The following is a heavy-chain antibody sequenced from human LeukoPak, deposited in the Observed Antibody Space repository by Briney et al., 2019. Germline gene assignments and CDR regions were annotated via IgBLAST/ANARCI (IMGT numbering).Heavy chain of an antibody. D-gene: IGHD3-22*01. CDR1: GFTFTSYT. J-gene: IGHJ4*02. CDR2: ITNSGVHT. CDR3: ARDLKSSGYYLGY. Sequence: GGSLRLSCAASGFTFTSYTMSWVRQAPGKGLEWVSSITNSGVHTYYADSVKGRFTISRDNAKNSLYLQMNSLRAEDTAVYYCARDLKSSGYYLGYWGQGTLVTVSS. V-gene: IGHV3-21*01.